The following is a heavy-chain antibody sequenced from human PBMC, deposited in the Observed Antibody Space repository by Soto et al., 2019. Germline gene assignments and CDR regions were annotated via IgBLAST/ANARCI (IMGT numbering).Heavy chain of an antibody. V-gene: IGHV3-74*01. J-gene: IGHJ6*02. CDR2: ISSDGTGT. D-gene: IGHD3-10*02. CDR1: GFTFSDYW. CDR3: ACSYGMDV. Sequence: EMRLVESGGDLVQPGGSLRLSCTASGFTFSDYWMHWVRHAPGKGLVWVSRISSDGTGTTYADSVKGRFTISRDNAKNTLYLQMNSLRDEDTAVYYCACSYGMDVWGQGTTVTVSS.